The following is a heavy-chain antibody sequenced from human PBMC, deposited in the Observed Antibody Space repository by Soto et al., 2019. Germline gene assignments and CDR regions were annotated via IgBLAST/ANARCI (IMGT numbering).Heavy chain of an antibody. CDR3: ARHTPADMVRGYPIIDAPDRGFDP. Sequence: QVQLQESGPGLVKPSQTLSLTCTVSGGSISSGGYYWSWIRQHPGKGLEWIGYIYYSGSTYYNPSLKSRVTISVDTSKNQFSLKLSSVTAADTAVYYCARHTPADMVRGYPIIDAPDRGFDPWGQGTLVTVSS. D-gene: IGHD3-10*01. V-gene: IGHV4-31*03. CDR2: IYYSGST. CDR1: GGSISSGGYY. J-gene: IGHJ5*02.